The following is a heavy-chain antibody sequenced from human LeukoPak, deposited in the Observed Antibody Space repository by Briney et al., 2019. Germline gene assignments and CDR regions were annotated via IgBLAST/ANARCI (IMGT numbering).Heavy chain of an antibody. J-gene: IGHJ3*02. Sequence: ASVKVSCKASGYTFTSYSISWVRQAPGQELEWMGWISAYNGNTNYAQKLQGRVTMTAETSTSTAYMELRSLRSDDTAVYYCARVTLSEIVVFDIWGQGTMVTVSS. D-gene: IGHD2-15*01. CDR1: GYTFTSYS. CDR3: ARVTLSEIVVFDI. V-gene: IGHV1-18*01. CDR2: ISAYNGNT.